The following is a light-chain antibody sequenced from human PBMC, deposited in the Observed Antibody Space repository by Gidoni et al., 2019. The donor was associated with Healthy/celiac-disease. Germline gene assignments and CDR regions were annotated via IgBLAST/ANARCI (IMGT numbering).Light chain of an antibody. V-gene: IGKV1-5*01. J-gene: IGKJ1*01. CDR3: QQYNSYSRA. CDR1: QSISSW. Sequence: DFQLPQSPSTLSASVGDRVTITCRASQSISSWLAWYQQKPGKAPKLLIYDAYSLESGVPSRCSGSGAGKEFTLTISSLQPDDFANYYCQQYNSYSRAFGQGTKVEIK. CDR2: DAY.